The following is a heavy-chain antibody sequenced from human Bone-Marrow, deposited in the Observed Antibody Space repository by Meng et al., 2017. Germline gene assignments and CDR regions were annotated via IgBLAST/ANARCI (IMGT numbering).Heavy chain of an antibody. D-gene: IGHD2-8*01. CDR2: INPNSGAT. V-gene: IGHV1-2*02. CDR3: AREWSAPYFDY. Sequence: QVQLVQSGPEVKKPGASVKLSCKPSGYTFAAYWIHWLRQAPGQGLEWMGWINPNSGATNYAQKFQGRVTMTRDTSISTAYMELSRLRSDDTAMYYCAREWSAPYFDYWGQGTLVTVSS. CDR1: GYTFAAYW. J-gene: IGHJ4*02.